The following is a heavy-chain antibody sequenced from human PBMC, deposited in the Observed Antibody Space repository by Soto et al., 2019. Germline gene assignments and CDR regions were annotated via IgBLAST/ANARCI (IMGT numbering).Heavy chain of an antibody. V-gene: IGHV1-18*01. J-gene: IGHJ4*02. CDR2: ISAYNGNT. CDR1: GYTYTSYG. Sequence: QVQLVQSGAEVKKPGASVKVSCKASGYTYTSYGISWVRQAPGQGLEWTGWISAYNGNTKYAQKLQGRVTMTTDTSTSTAYMELRSLGSDDTAVYYCASDLNLGLAAGWGQGTLVTVSS. CDR3: ASDLNLGLAAG. D-gene: IGHD6-13*01.